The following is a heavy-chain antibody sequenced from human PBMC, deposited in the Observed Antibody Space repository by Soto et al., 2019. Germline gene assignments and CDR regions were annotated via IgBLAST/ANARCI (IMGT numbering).Heavy chain of an antibody. Sequence: SLRXSCVASGFTFSNAWMSWVRQAPGKGLEWVGRIKTKTDGATADYAAPVKGRFTISRDDSKNTVYLQMDSLKTEDTAVXXXTKIRGSSWYEGWGQGTMVTVSS. CDR3: TKIRGSSWYEG. CDR2: IKTKTDGATA. D-gene: IGHD6-13*01. V-gene: IGHV3-15*01. CDR1: GFTFSNAW. J-gene: IGHJ3*01.